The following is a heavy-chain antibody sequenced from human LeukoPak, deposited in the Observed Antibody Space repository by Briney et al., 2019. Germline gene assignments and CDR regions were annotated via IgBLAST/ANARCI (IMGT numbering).Heavy chain of an antibody. CDR3: ARSYGAFEGDTYYYYGMDV. Sequence: ASVKVSCKASGYTFTNYAISWVRQAPGQGLEWMGWINTNTGNPKSAQGFTERFVFSLDASVSTAYLQISSLKAEDTAVYYCARSYGAFEGDTYYYYGMDVWGQGTTVTVSS. D-gene: IGHD2-21*02. CDR2: INTNTGNP. CDR1: GYTFTNYA. J-gene: IGHJ6*02. V-gene: IGHV7-4-1*02.